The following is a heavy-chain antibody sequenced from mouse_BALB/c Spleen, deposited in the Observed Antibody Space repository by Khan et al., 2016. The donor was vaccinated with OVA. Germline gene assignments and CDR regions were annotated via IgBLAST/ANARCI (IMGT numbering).Heavy chain of an antibody. Sequence: EVELVESGGDLVKPGGSLKLSCAASGFTFSSYSMSWVRQTPDKRLEWVATISSGGDYTYYPDNVKGRFTISRDNAKNTLYLQMSSLKSWDTAMYYCASHLTGSFAYWGQGTLVTVSA. D-gene: IGHD4-1*01. V-gene: IGHV5-6*01. J-gene: IGHJ3*01. CDR3: ASHLTGSFAY. CDR1: GFTFSSYS. CDR2: ISSGGDYT.